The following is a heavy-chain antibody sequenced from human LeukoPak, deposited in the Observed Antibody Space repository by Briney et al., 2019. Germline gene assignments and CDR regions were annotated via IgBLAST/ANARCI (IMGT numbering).Heavy chain of an antibody. CDR3: ARDGNIVVVPAAMNYYYYYMDV. Sequence: GGSLRLSCAASGFTVSSNYMSWVRQAPGKGLEWVSVIYSGGSTYYADSVKGRFTISRDNSKNTLYLQMNSLRAEDTAVYYCARDGNIVVVPAAMNYYYYYMDVWGKGTTVTVSS. CDR2: IYSGGST. J-gene: IGHJ6*03. D-gene: IGHD2-2*01. V-gene: IGHV3-53*01. CDR1: GFTVSSNY.